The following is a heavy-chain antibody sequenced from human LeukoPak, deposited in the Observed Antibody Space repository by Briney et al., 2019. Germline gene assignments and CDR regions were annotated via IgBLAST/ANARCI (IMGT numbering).Heavy chain of an antibody. CDR2: MNPNSGNT. D-gene: IGHD6-13*01. CDR3: ARGRVPGYSSSWYSPWFDP. Sequence: GASVKVSCKASGYTFTSYDINWVRQATGQGLEWMGRMNPNSGNTGYAQKFQGRVTITRNTSIGTAYMELSSLRSEDTAVYYCARGRVPGYSSSWYSPWFDPWGRGTLVTVSS. J-gene: IGHJ5*02. V-gene: IGHV1-8*03. CDR1: GYTFTSYD.